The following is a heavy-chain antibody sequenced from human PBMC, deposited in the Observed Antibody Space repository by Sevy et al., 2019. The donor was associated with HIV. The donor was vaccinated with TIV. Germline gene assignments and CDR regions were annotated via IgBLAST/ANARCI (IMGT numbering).Heavy chain of an antibody. V-gene: IGHV3-11*01. CDR1: GFTFSDYY. CDR3: ARYSPPGIAAAGDFDY. Sequence: RGSLRLSCAASGFTFSDYYMSWIRQAPGKGLERVSYISSSGSTIYYADSVKGRFTISRYNAKNSLYLQMKSLRAEDTAVYYCARYSPPGIAAAGDFDYWGQGTLVIVSS. D-gene: IGHD6-13*01. CDR2: ISSSGSTI. J-gene: IGHJ4*02.